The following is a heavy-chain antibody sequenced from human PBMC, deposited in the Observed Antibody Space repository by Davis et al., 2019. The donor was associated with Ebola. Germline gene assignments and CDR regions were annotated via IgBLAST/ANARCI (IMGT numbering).Heavy chain of an antibody. CDR3: AQGLFEY. V-gene: IGHV3-11*06. J-gene: IGHJ4*02. CDR2: ISSSSSYT. Sequence: GGSLRLSCAVYGGSFSGYYWSWIRQAPGKGLEWVSYISSSSSYTNYADSVKGRFTISRDNAKNSLYLQMNSLRAEDTAVYYCAQGLFEYWGQGTLVTVSS. CDR1: GGSFSGYY.